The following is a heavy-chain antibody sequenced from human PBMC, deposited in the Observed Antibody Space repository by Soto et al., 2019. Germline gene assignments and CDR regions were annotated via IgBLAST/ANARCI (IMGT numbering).Heavy chain of an antibody. Sequence: ASVKVSCKASGGTFSSYAISWVRQAPGQGLEWMGGIIPIFGTANYAQKFQGRVTITADESTSTAYMELSSLRSEDTAVYYCARGSESSIAARPDDYYYHYGMDVSGQGTTLTVPS. J-gene: IGHJ6*02. D-gene: IGHD6-6*01. CDR1: GGTFSSYA. CDR3: ARGSESSIAARPDDYYYHYGMDV. CDR2: IIPIFGTA. V-gene: IGHV1-69*13.